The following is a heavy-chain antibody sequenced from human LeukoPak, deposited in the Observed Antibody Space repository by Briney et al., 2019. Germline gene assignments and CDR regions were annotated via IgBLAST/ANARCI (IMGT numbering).Heavy chain of an antibody. J-gene: IGHJ6*03. CDR1: GFTFSTYG. CDR3: AKDYDILTGYYYYYMDV. CDR2: IRYDGSSI. V-gene: IGHV3-30*02. Sequence: SGGSLRLSCAASGFTFSTYGMHWVRQAPGKGLEWVSFIRYDGSSIYYADSVKGRFTVSRDNSKNTLYLQMNSLRAEDTAVYYCAKDYDILTGYYYYYMDVWGKGTTVTVSS. D-gene: IGHD3-9*01.